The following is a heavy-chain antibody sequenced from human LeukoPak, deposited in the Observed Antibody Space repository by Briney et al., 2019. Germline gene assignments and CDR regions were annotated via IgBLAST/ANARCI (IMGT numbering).Heavy chain of an antibody. CDR3: AKSERYFDPTDY. D-gene: IGHD3-9*01. CDR2: ISYDGSNK. V-gene: IGHV3-30-3*02. J-gene: IGHJ4*02. Sequence: PGGSLRLSCAASGFTFSSYAMHWVRQAPGKGLEWVAVISYDGSNKYYADSVKGRFTISRDNSKNTLYLQMNSLRAEDTAVYYCAKSERYFDPTDYWGQGTLVTVSS. CDR1: GFTFSSYA.